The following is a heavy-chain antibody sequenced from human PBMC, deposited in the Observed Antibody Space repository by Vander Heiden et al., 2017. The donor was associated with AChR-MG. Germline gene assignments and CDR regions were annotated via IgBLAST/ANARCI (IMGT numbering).Heavy chain of an antibody. CDR3: AKGRHMDSSGWYIVGTPFDY. J-gene: IGHJ4*02. D-gene: IGHD6-19*01. CDR2: ISWNSGSI. Sequence: EVQLVESGGGLVQPGRSLRLSCAASGFTFDDYAMHWVRQAPGKGLEWVSGISWNSGSIGYADSVKGRFTISRDNAKNSLYLQMNSLRAEDTALYYCAKGRHMDSSGWYIVGTPFDYWGQGTLVTVSS. V-gene: IGHV3-9*01. CDR1: GFTFDDYA.